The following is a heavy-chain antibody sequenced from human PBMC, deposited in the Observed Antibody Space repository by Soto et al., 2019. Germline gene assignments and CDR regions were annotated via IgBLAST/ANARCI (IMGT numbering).Heavy chain of an antibody. CDR1: GFTFSNYH. CDR2: ISSSSSAI. J-gene: IGHJ4*02. V-gene: IGHV3-48*01. Sequence: GGSLRLSCAASGFTFSNYHMNWVRQAPGKGLEWVSSISSSSSAIYYADSVKGRFTIPRDNAKNSLYLQMNSLRGEDTAVYYCARGGVAGSFDYWGQGTLVTVSS. CDR3: ARGGVAGSFDY. D-gene: IGHD6-19*01.